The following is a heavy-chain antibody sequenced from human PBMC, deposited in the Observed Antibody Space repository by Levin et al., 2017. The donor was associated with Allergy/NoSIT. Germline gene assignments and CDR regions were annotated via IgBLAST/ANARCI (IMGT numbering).Heavy chain of an antibody. CDR2: IKQDGSEK. V-gene: IGHV3-7*01. J-gene: IGHJ4*02. CDR1: GFTFSSYW. D-gene: IGHD1-26*01. CDR3: ARGGAWELPTFAVDY. Sequence: GGSLRLSCAASGFTFSSYWMSWVRQAPGKGLEWVANIKQDGSEKYYVDSVKGRFTISRDNAKNSLYLQMNSLRAEDTAVYYCARGGAWELPTFAVDYWGQGTLVTVSS.